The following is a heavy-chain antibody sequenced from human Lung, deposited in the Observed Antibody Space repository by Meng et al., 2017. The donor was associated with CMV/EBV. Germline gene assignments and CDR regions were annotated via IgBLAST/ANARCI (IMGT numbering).Heavy chain of an antibody. V-gene: IGHV1-2*02. J-gene: IGHJ5*02. CDR2: INPNSGGT. CDR3: ARDGSLGYCSSTSCYGAGWFDP. Sequence: ASXXVSXKASGYTFTGYYMHWVRQAPGQGLEWMGWINPNSGGTNYAQKFQGRVTMTRDTSISTAYMELSRLRSDDTAVYYCARDGSLGYCSSTSCYGAGWFDPWGQGTLVTVSS. CDR1: GYTFTGYY. D-gene: IGHD2-2*01.